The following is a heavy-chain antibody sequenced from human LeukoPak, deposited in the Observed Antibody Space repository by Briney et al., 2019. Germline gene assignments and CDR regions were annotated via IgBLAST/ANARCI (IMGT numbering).Heavy chain of an antibody. CDR3: ARDTVDYDSSGYYYGWFDP. CDR1: GGSISNSGYY. Sequence: PSETLSLTCTVSGGSISNSGYYWGWIRQPPGKGLEWIGSVYYSGSTYYNPSLKSRVTISVDTSKNQFSLKLTSVTAADTAMYYCARDTVDYDSSGYYYGWFDPWGQGTLVTVSS. V-gene: IGHV4-39*07. D-gene: IGHD3-22*01. J-gene: IGHJ5*02. CDR2: VYYSGST.